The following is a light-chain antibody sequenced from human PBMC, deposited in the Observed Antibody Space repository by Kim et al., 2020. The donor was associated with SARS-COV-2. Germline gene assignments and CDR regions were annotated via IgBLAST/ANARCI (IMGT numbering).Light chain of an antibody. CDR3: QSYNRSNVV. CDR1: SGSIGDNY. CDR2: EDD. J-gene: IGLJ2*01. V-gene: IGLV6-57*03. Sequence: GKTVTISCTRSSGSIGDNYVQWYQQRPGGVPTTVIYEDDQRPSGVSDRFSGSIDNSSNSASLTISGLKTEDEADYYCQSYNRSNVVFGGGTQLTVL.